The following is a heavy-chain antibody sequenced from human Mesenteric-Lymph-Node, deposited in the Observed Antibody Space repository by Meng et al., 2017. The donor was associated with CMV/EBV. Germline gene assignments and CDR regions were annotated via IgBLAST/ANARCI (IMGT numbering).Heavy chain of an antibody. CDR3: ARGLTGFGELDYSMDV. D-gene: IGHD3-10*01. CDR2: MYYSGST. J-gene: IGHJ6*02. Sequence: SETLSLTCTVSGGSISSYYWSWTRQPPGKGLEWIGYMYYSGSTNYNPSLKSRATISVDTSKNQLSLKLNSVTAADTGVYYCARGLTGFGELDYSMDVWGQGTTVTVSS. V-gene: IGHV4-59*01. CDR1: GGSISSYY.